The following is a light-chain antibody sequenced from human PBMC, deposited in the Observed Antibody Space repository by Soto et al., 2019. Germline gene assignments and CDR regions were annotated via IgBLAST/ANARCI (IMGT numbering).Light chain of an antibody. Sequence: DIQLTQSPSFLSASVGDRVTITCRASQGISSYLAWYQQKPGKAPKLLIYAASTLQSAAPSRFSGSGSGTEFSLTISSLQPEDFATYYWQQLNSYPLTFGPGTKVDI. CDR1: QGISSY. CDR3: QQLNSYPLT. J-gene: IGKJ3*01. CDR2: AAS. V-gene: IGKV1-9*01.